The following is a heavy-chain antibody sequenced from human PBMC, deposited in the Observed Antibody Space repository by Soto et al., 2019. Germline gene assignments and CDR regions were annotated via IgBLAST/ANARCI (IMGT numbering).Heavy chain of an antibody. Sequence: SVKVSCKASGGTFSSYRINWVRQAPGQGLEWVGGIVPVFGRPNYAQRFRGRLTITADESTSTGYMELISLRSDDTAVYYCAREGSGYNFWGQGTQVTVSS. CDR2: IVPVFGRP. D-gene: IGHD5-12*01. CDR1: GGTFSSYR. J-gene: IGHJ4*02. CDR3: AREGSGYNF. V-gene: IGHV1-69*13.